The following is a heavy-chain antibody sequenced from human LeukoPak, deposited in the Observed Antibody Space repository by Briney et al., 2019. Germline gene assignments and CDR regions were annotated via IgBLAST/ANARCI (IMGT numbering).Heavy chain of an antibody. J-gene: IGHJ1*01. CDR1: GFTFSDYY. CDR3: ATTVAGTVEYFQH. CDR2: ISSSSSYT. Sequence: GGSLRLSCAASGFTFSDYYMSWIRQAPGKGLEWVSYISSSSSYTNYADSVKGRFTISRDNAKNSLYLQMNSLRAEDTAVYYCATTVAGTVEYFQHWGQGTLVTFS. D-gene: IGHD6-19*01. V-gene: IGHV3-11*06.